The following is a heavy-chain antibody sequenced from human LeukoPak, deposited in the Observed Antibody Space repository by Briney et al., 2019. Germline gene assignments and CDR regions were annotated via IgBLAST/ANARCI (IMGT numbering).Heavy chain of an antibody. J-gene: IGHJ3*02. D-gene: IGHD1-1*01. CDR2: IKSKTDGGTT. CDR1: GFTFSSYA. V-gene: IGHV3-15*01. CDR3: TTDLGRPGTTLDAFDI. Sequence: GGSLRLSCAASGFTFSSYAMHWVRQAPGKGLEWVGRIKSKTDGGTTDYAAPVEGRFTISRDDSKNTLYLQMNSLKTEDTAVYYCTTDLGRPGTTLDAFDIWGQGTMVTVSS.